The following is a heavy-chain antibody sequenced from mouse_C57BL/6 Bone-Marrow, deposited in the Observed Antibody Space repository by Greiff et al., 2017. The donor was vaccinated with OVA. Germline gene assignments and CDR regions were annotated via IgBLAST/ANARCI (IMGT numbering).Heavy chain of an antibody. CDR2: IYPGSGST. Sequence: VQLQQPGAELVKPGASVKMSCKASGYTFTSYWITWVKQRPGQGLEWIGDIYPGSGSTNYNEKFKSKATLTVDTSSSTAYMQLSSLTSDDAAVYYCARGWFLRNAMDYWGQGTTVTVSS. D-gene: IGHD2-3*01. J-gene: IGHJ4*01. CDR1: GYTFTSYW. V-gene: IGHV1-55*01. CDR3: ARGWFLRNAMDY.